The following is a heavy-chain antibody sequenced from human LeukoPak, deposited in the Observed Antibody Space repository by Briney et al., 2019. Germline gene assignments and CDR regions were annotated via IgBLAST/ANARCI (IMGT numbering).Heavy chain of an antibody. V-gene: IGHV3-23*01. Sequence: GGSLRLSCAASGFPFSYYAMTWVRQAPGKGLEWASTISGSGDSTYYADSVKGRFTISRDNSKNTLYLQMNSLRAEDTAVYYCALQRTLWQQLLDYWGQGTLVTVSS. CDR3: ALQRTLWQQLLDY. D-gene: IGHD6-13*01. J-gene: IGHJ4*02. CDR2: ISGSGDST. CDR1: GFPFSYYA.